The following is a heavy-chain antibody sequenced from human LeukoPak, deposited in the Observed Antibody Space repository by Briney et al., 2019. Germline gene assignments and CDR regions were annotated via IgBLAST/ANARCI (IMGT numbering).Heavy chain of an antibody. CDR3: RKGSNHYDSSGYVDY. CDR2: IHGSGGST. CDR1: GFTFSSYA. V-gene: IGHV3-23*01. D-gene: IGHD3-22*01. Sequence: GGSLRLSCAASGFTFSSYAMSWVRQAPGKGLEWVSGIHGSGGSTYYADSVKGRFTISRDNTKNSLYLQMNSLRAEDTALYYCRKGSNHYDSSGYVDYWGQGTLVTVSS. J-gene: IGHJ4*02.